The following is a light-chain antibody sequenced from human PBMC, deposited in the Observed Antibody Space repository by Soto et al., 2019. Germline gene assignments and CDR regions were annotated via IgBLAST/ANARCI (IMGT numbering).Light chain of an antibody. CDR1: SSNIGAGYD. CDR2: CTS. CDR3: QSYDSSLSGFDVV. J-gene: IGLJ2*01. V-gene: IGLV1-40*01. Sequence: QAVVTQPPSVSGAPGQRVTISCTGRSSNIGAGYDVHWYQQLPGTAPKLLIYCTSTRPSGVPDRFSGSKSGTSAALSITGRQAEDEADYYCQSYDSSLSGFDVVFGGGTKLTVL.